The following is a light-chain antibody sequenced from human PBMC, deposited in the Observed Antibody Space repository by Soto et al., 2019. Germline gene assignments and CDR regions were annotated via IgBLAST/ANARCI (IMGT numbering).Light chain of an antibody. CDR2: AAS. Sequence: DIQMTQSPSSLSASVGDRVTITCRASQSINNYLNWYQQKPGKAPKVLIYAASSLQSGVPSRFSGSGSGTDYTLTISSLQPEDFATYYCQQSYSMPSITFGQGTRLEIK. CDR1: QSINNY. V-gene: IGKV1-39*01. CDR3: QQSYSMPSIT. J-gene: IGKJ5*01.